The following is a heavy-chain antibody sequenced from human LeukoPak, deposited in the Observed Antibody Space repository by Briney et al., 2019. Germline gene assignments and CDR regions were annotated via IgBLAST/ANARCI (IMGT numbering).Heavy chain of an antibody. J-gene: IGHJ6*02. D-gene: IGHD3-3*01. CDR1: GYTFTSYY. V-gene: IGHV1-69*13. CDR2: IIPIFGTA. CDR3: ARVVHFVRSGSTYGMDV. Sequence: GASVKVSCKASGYTFTSYYMHWVRQAPGQGLEWMGGIIPIFGTANYAQKFQGRVTITADESTSTAYMELSSLRSEDTAVYYCARVVHFVRSGSTYGMDVWGQGTTVTVSS.